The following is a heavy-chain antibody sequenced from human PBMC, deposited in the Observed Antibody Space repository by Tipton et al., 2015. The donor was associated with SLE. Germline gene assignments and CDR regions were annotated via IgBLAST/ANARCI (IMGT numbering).Heavy chain of an antibody. D-gene: IGHD3-3*01. V-gene: IGHV4-59*01. CDR2: IYYSGST. Sequence: LRLSCVVYGGSFSGYYCSWIRQPPGKGLEWIGYIYYSGSTNYNPSLKSRVTISVDTSKNQFSLKLSSVTAADTAVYYCARGPFWSGSWDYWGQGTLVTVSS. CDR1: GGSFSGYY. J-gene: IGHJ4*02. CDR3: ARGPFWSGSWDY.